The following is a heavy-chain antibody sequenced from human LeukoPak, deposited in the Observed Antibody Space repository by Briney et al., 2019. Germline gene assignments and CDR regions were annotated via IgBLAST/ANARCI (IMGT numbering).Heavy chain of an antibody. J-gene: IGHJ4*02. CDR3: ARQVETPGPFDY. V-gene: IGHV4-39*01. CDR1: GGSISSSSYY. CDR2: IFYTGNT. Sequence: SETLSLTCTVSGGSISSSSYYWGWIRQPPGKGLEWIVTIFYTGNTYYNPSLKTRVTISVDTSKNQFSLNLYSVTAADTDVYYCARQVETPGPFDYWGQGALVTVSS.